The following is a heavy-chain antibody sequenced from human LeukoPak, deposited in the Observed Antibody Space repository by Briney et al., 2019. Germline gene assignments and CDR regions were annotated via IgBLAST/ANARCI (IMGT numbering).Heavy chain of an antibody. J-gene: IGHJ4*02. D-gene: IGHD3-3*01. V-gene: IGHV1-2*02. Sequence: GASVKVSCKASGYTFTGYYMHWVRQAPGQGLEWMGWINPNSGGTNYAQKFQGRVTMTRDTSISTAYMELSRLRSDDTAVYYCARDHGNYDFWSGYYTIPLDYWGQGTLVTVSS. CDR1: GYTFTGYY. CDR3: ARDHGNYDFWSGYYTIPLDY. CDR2: INPNSGGT.